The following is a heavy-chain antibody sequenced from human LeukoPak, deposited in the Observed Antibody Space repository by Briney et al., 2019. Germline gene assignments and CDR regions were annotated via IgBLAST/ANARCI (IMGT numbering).Heavy chain of an antibody. D-gene: IGHD3-16*01. V-gene: IGHV3-9*01. Sequence: PGRSLRLSCEASGFTFLNYAMHWVRQAPGKGLEWVSAINWNSVHMNYADSVKGRFTISRDDAKNSLYLQMNSLRPEDTALYYCARDVGFAGNSGMDVWGQGTTVTVFS. CDR3: ARDVGFAGNSGMDV. CDR2: INWNSVHM. J-gene: IGHJ6*02. CDR1: GFTFLNYA.